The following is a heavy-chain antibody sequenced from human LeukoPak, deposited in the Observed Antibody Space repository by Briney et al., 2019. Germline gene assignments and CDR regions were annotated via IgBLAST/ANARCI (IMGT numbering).Heavy chain of an antibody. CDR2: IYHSGST. CDR1: GGSISSGGYS. CDR3: AREATYYYDSSGYYLFDY. V-gene: IGHV4-30-2*01. J-gene: IGHJ4*02. Sequence: SQTLSLTCAVSGGSISSGGYSWSWIRQPPGKGLEWIGYIYHSGSTYYNPSLRSRVTISVDRSKNQFSLQLNSVTPEDTAVYYCAREATYYYDSSGYYLFDYWGQGTLVTVSS. D-gene: IGHD3-22*01.